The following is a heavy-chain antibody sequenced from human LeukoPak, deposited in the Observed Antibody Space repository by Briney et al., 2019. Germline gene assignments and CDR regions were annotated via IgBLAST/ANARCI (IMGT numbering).Heavy chain of an antibody. J-gene: IGHJ6*03. CDR1: GGSISSSSYY. V-gene: IGHV4-39*07. Sequence: NASETLSLTCTVSGGSISSSSYYWGWIRQPPGKGLEWIGSIYYSGSTYYNPSLKSRVTISVDTSKNQFSLKLSSVTAADTAVYYCARDLREVRGSYPQRVYYYYYMDVWGKGTTVTISS. CDR2: IYYSGST. D-gene: IGHD3-10*01. CDR3: ARDLREVRGSYPQRVYYYYYMDV.